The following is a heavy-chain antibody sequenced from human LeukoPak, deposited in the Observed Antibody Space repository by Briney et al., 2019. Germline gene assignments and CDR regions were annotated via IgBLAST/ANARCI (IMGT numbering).Heavy chain of an antibody. J-gene: IGHJ3*02. CDR1: GGSFSGYY. CDR2: VNHSGST. D-gene: IGHD3-3*01. CDR3: ARGGRGFWSGYAARAFDI. V-gene: IGHV4-34*01. Sequence: SETLSLTCAVYGGSFSGYYWSWIRQPPGKGLEWIGEVNHSGSTNYNPSLKSRVTISVDTSKNQFSLKLSSVTAADTAVYYCARGGRGFWSGYAARAFDIWGQGTMVTVSS.